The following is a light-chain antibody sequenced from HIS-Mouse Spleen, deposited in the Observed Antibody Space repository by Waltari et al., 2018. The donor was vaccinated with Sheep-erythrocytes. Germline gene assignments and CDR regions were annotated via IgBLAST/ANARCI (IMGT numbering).Light chain of an antibody. CDR3: CSYAGSSTPWV. CDR1: SSDVGSYNL. Sequence: QSALTQPASVSGSPGQSITISCTGPSSDVGSYNLVSWYQQPPGKAPKLMIYAGSKRPAGVANRVSGSKSGNTASLTISGLQAEDEADYYCCSYAGSSTPWVFGGGTKLTVL. J-gene: IGLJ3*02. V-gene: IGLV2-23*01. CDR2: AGS.